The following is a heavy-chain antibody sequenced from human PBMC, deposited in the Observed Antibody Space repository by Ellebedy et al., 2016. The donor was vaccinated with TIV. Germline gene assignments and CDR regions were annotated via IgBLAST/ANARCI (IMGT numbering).Heavy chain of an antibody. CDR3: AKDQERYGGNSRGSY. D-gene: IGHD4-23*01. V-gene: IGHV3-21*04. J-gene: IGHJ4*02. Sequence: GESLKISCAASGFTFSSYSMNWVRQAPGKGLEWVSSISSSSSYIYYADSVKGRFTISRDNSKNTLYLQMNSLRAEDTAVYYCAKDQERYGGNSRGSYWGQGTLVTVSS. CDR2: ISSSSSYI. CDR1: GFTFSSYS.